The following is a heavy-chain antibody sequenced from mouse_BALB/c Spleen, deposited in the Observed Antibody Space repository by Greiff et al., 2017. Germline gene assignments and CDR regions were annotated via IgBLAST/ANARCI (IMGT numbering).Heavy chain of an antibody. CDR1: GYTFTSYW. V-gene: IGHV1S41*01. Sequence: DLVKPGASVKLSCKASGYTFTSYWINWIKQRPGQGLEWIGRIAPGSGSTYYNEMFKGKATLTVDTSSSTAYIQLSSLSSEDSAVYCGARLTGNFDYWGQGTTLTVSS. CDR2: IAPGSGST. CDR3: ARLTGNFDY. J-gene: IGHJ2*01. D-gene: IGHD4-1*01.